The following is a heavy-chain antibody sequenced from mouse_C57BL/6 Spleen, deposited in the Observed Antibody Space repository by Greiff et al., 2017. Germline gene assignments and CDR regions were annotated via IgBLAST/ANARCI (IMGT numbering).Heavy chain of an antibody. CDR1: GYTFTSYG. V-gene: IGHV1-58*01. CDR3: ARGHYYGSSDYAMDY. J-gene: IGHJ4*01. CDR2: IYIGNGYT. D-gene: IGHD1-1*01. Sequence: EVKLMESGAELVRPGSSVKMSCKTSGYTFTSYGINWVKQRPGQGLEWIGYIYIGNGYTEYNEKFKGKATLTSDTSSSTAYMQLSSLTSEDSAIYFCARGHYYGSSDYAMDYWGQGTSGTVSS.